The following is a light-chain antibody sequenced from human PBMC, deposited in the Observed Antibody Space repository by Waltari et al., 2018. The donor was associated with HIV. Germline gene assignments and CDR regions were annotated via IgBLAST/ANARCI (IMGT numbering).Light chain of an antibody. CDR2: NTN. V-gene: IGLV1-40*01. J-gene: IGLJ2*01. CDR3: QSSDNTLSGSV. Sequence: QSVLTQPPSVSGAPGQRVTLSCTGGNSNIGTHEVHWYQQFPGTAPPLLIYNTNKRPSGVPDRFSGSKSGTSASLAITGLQADDEADYYCQSSDNTLSGSVFGGGTRLTVL. CDR1: NSNIGTHE.